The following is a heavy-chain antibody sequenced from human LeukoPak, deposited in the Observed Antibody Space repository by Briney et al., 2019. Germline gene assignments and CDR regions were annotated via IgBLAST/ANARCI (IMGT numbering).Heavy chain of an antibody. Sequence: GDSLKISCQGSGYRFTSYWFGWVRQIPGKRLELMAIIYPAHSDIRYSPSFQGQVTISDDKSISTAYLQWSSLKASDTAMYYCARSLTAAAGDYWGQGTMVTVCS. V-gene: IGHV5-51*01. J-gene: IGHJ4*02. D-gene: IGHD6-25*01. CDR3: ARSLTAAAGDY. CDR1: GYRFTSYW. CDR2: IYPAHSDI.